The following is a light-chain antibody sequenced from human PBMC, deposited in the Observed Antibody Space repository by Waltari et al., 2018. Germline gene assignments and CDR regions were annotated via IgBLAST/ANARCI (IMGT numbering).Light chain of an antibody. V-gene: IGKV1-39*01. Sequence: DIQMTQSPSSLSASVGDRVTITCRASQRISSFLNWYQQKPGTAPKLLIYGASNLTSGVPTRFIGSGSGTDFTLTISSLQPEDFATYYCQQSYDTWTFGQGTKVEI. CDR1: QRISSF. CDR2: GAS. CDR3: QQSYDTWT. J-gene: IGKJ1*01.